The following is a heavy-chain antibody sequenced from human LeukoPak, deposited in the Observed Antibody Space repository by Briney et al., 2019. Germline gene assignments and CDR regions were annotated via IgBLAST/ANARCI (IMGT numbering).Heavy chain of an antibody. J-gene: IGHJ4*02. CDR1: GFTFDDYA. V-gene: IGHV3-9*01. Sequence: GGSLRLSCAASGFTFDDYAMHWVRQAPGKGLEWVSGISWNSGSIGYADSVKGRFTISRDNAKNSLYLQMNSLRAEDTAVYYCAKEDYIAPAGSFDYWGQGTLVTVSS. CDR3: AKEDYIAPAGSFDY. CDR2: ISWNSGSI. D-gene: IGHD6-13*01.